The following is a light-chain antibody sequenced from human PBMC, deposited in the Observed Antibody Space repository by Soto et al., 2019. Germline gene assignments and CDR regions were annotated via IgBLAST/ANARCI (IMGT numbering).Light chain of an antibody. V-gene: IGKV1-27*01. J-gene: IGKJ2*01. CDR2: AAS. CDR3: QKYKSNSMYT. Sequence: DIQMTQSPSSLSASVGDRVTITCRASQGISNYLAWYQQKPGKVPKLLIYAASTLQSGGPSRFSGSGSGTDFTLTISSLQPEDVATYYCQKYKSNSMYTFGQGTKLEIK. CDR1: QGISNY.